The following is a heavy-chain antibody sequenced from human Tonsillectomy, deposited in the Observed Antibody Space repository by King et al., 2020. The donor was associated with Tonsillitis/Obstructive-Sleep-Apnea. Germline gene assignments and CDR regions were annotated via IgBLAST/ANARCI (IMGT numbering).Heavy chain of an antibody. D-gene: IGHD3-3*01. V-gene: IGHV3-23*04. Sequence: VQLVESGGGLVQPGGSLRLSCAASGFTFSDYAMSWVRQAPGKGLEWVSAISGSGGSTHYADSVKGRFTISRDNSKNTLYLQMNSLRAEDTAVYYCAKDYGKWLLYASFPDYWGQGTLVTVSS. CDR1: GFTFSDYA. CDR2: ISGSGGST. CDR3: AKDYGKWLLYASFPDY. J-gene: IGHJ4*02.